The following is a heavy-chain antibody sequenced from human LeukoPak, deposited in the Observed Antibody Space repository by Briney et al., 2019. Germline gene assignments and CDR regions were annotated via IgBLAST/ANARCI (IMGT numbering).Heavy chain of an antibody. V-gene: IGHV4-34*01. CDR1: GGSFSGYY. D-gene: IGHD6-13*01. J-gene: IGHJ2*01. CDR3: ARHYSTGYSSSWYFDL. Sequence: SETLSLTCAVYGGSFSGYYWSWIRQPPGKGLEWIGKINHSGNTNYNPSLKSRVTISVDTSKNQFSLKLSSVTATDTGVYYCARHYSTGYSSSWYFDLWGRGTLVTVSS. CDR2: INHSGNT.